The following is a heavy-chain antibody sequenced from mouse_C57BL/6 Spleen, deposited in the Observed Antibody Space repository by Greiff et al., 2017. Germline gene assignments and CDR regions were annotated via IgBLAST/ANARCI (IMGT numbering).Heavy chain of an antibody. D-gene: IGHD3-3*01. V-gene: IGHV14-2*01. CDR2: IDHEDGET. CDR1: GFNINDYY. J-gene: IGHJ3*01. CDR3: ARTGQLGWFAY. Sequence: VHVKQSGAELVKPGASVKLSCTASGFNINDYYMHWVKQRTEQGLEWIGRIDHEDGETKYAPKFQGKATITADKSSNTAYLQLSSLTSEDTAVYYCARTGQLGWFAYWGQGTLVTVSA.